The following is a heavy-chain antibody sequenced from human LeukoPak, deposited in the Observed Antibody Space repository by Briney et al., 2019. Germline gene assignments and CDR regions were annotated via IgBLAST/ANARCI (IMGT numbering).Heavy chain of an antibody. CDR3: ARSRYCSTITCYTSPTWFDP. CDR1: GFTFNTYA. J-gene: IGHJ5*02. V-gene: IGHV3-64*01. Sequence: GGSLRLSCAASGFTFNTYAMHWVRQAPGKGLEYVSGISYNGDSTYYANSVKGRFTISRDNSMNALYLQMDSLRAEDMAVYYCARSRYCSTITCYTSPTWFDPWGQGTLVTVSS. D-gene: IGHD2-2*02. CDR2: ISYNGDST.